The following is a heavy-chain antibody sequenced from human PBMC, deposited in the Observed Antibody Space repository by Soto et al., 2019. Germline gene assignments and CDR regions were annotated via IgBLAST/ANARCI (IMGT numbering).Heavy chain of an antibody. D-gene: IGHD5-18*01. Sequence: QLQLQESGSGLVKPSQTLSLTCAVSGGSISSGGYSWSWIRQPPGKGLESIGYSSHSGSAYNNPSHTRRATISLARSQNQVSPNLSSGTAADTAVYFCARGAARVDYWGQGTLVTVSS. CDR3: ARGAARVDY. V-gene: IGHV4-30-2*01. CDR2: SSHSGSA. CDR1: GGSISSGGYS. J-gene: IGHJ4*02.